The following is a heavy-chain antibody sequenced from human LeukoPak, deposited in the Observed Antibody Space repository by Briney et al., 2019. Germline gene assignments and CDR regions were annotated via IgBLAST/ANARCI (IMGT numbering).Heavy chain of an antibody. CDR3: ARGYCSGGGCLLFRTAGFDY. J-gene: IGHJ4*02. CDR2: INHSGST. D-gene: IGHD2-15*01. CDR1: GGSFSGYY. Sequence: SETLSLTCVVYGGSFSGYYWNWIRQPPGKGLEGIGEINHSGSTNYNPSLKNRVTISVDTSKNQFSMKLTSVTAADTAVYYCARGYCSGGGCLLFRTAGFDYWGQGTLVTVSS. V-gene: IGHV4-34*01.